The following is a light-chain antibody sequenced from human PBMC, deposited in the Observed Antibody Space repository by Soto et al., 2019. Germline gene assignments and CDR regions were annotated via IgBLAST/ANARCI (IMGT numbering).Light chain of an antibody. CDR3: QKYNCAPWM. Sequence: DIHMTQSPSSLSASVGNRVTITCRARQGISNYLAWFQQKPGKVPKLLIYAASTLQSGVPSRFSGSGSGTDFTLTISSLPPEDVATYYCQKYNCAPWMFGQGTKLEIK. CDR1: QGISNY. CDR2: AAS. V-gene: IGKV1-27*01. J-gene: IGKJ1*01.